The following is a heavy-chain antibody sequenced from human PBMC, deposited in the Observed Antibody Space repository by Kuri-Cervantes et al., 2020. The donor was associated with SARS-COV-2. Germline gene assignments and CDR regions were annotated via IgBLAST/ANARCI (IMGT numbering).Heavy chain of an antibody. CDR1: GFLFSASA. CDR2: ISYDGSNK. V-gene: IGHV3-30-3*01. Sequence: GGSLRLSCEVSGFLFSASAMHWVRQAPGKGLEWVAVISYDGSNKYYADSVKGRFTISRDNSKNTLYLQMNSLRAEDTAVYYCAREGVGVDAFDIWGQGTMVTVSS. D-gene: IGHD1-26*01. CDR3: AREGVGVDAFDI. J-gene: IGHJ3*02.